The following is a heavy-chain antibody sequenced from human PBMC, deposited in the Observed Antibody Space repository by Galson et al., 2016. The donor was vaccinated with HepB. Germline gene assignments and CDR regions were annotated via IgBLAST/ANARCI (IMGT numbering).Heavy chain of an antibody. J-gene: IGHJ1*01. D-gene: IGHD3-3*01. CDR1: GFTFGIYA. V-gene: IGHV3-23*01. Sequence: SLRLSCAASGFTFGIYAMNWVRQVPGKGPEWVSSISGSGGKTYYKDSVKDRFTVSRDNSKNTLYLQMNSLRVEDTAIYYCASRYDFWSGYPFQHWGQDTLVTVSS. CDR3: ASRYDFWSGYPFQH. CDR2: ISGSGGKT.